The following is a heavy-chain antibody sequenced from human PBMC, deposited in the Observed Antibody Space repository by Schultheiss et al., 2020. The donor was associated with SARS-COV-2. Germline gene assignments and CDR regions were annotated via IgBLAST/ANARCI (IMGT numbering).Heavy chain of an antibody. J-gene: IGHJ4*02. CDR3: ARGQVKDIVVVPARGFDY. D-gene: IGHD2-2*01. V-gene: IGHV4-39*01. Sequence: SQTLSLTCTVSGGSISSSSYYWGWIRQPPGKGLEWIGSIYYSGSTYYNPSLKSRVTISVDTSKNLFSLKLSSVTAADTAVYYCARGQVKDIVVVPARGFDYWGQGTLVTVSS. CDR2: IYYSGST. CDR1: GGSISSSSYY.